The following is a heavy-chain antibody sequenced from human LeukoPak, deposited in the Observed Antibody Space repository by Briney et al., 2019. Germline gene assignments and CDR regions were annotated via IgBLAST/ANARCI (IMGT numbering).Heavy chain of an antibody. J-gene: IGHJ6*02. D-gene: IGHD3-10*01. CDR2: IWYDGSNK. CDR3: ARDMDGSGSYPARYYGMDV. CDR1: GFTFSSYD. V-gene: IGHV3-33*01. Sequence: GGSLRLSCAASGFTFSSYDMHRVRQAPGKGLEWVAVIWYDGSNKYYADSVKGRFTISRDNSKNTLYLQMNSLRAEDTAVYYCARDMDGSGSYPARYYGMDVWGQGTTVTVSS.